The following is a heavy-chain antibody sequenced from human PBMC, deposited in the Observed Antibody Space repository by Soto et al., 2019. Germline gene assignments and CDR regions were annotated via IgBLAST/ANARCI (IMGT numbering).Heavy chain of an antibody. J-gene: IGHJ6*02. CDR1: GFTFSNAW. Sequence: LRLSCAASGFTFSNAWMSWVRQAPGKGLEWVGRIKSKTDGGTTDYAAPVKGRFTISRDDSKNTLYLQMNSLKTEDTAVYYCTTAIQLWFSYYYYGMDVWGQGTTVTVSS. CDR3: TTAIQLWFSYYYYGMDV. V-gene: IGHV3-15*01. D-gene: IGHD5-18*01. CDR2: IKSKTDGGTT.